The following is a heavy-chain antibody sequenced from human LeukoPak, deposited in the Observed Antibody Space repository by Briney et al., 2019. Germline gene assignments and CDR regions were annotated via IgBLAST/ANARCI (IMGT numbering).Heavy chain of an antibody. D-gene: IGHD6-6*01. CDR2: ISYDGSNK. V-gene: IGHV3-30*01. Sequence: GGSLRLSCAASGFTFSSYAMHWVRQAPGKGLEWVAVISYDGSNKYYADSVKGRFTISRDNSKNTLYLQMNSLRAEDTAVYYCAREPSSSAGRGYFDYWGQGTLVTVSS. CDR1: GFTFSSYA. CDR3: AREPSSSAGRGYFDY. J-gene: IGHJ4*02.